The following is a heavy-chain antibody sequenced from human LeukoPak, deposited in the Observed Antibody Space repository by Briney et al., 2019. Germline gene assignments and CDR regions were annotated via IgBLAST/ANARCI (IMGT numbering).Heavy chain of an antibody. CDR2: IVLDIGRI. J-gene: IGHJ4*02. D-gene: IGHD3-16*01. CDR3: ARDIPFSSFDF. CDR1: GYAFTRPG. Sequence: ASVKVSCKASGYAFTRPGFNCVRPAPGQGLEWVGWIVLDIGRIEYSQKLQGRVTMTTDTYTSTAYMELRTLTSDDTAMYYCARDIPFSSFDFWGQGTLVTVSS. V-gene: IGHV1-18*01.